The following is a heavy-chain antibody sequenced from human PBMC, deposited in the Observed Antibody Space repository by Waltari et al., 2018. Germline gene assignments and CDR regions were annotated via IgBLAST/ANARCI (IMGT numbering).Heavy chain of an antibody. D-gene: IGHD1-1*01. CDR2: IDRDGNT. Sequence: EEQLVESGGGVIQIGGSLRLSCDGSGFSVSDNYMNWVGQGPGKGLEWVSTIDRDGNTYYADSVKGRFATSRGSSRDTVYFEMNSLRPDDTAVYYCASTLHLDGWLDGFDIWGQGTVVTVSS. J-gene: IGHJ3*02. CDR1: GFSVSDNY. CDR3: ASTLHLDGWLDGFDI. V-gene: IGHV3-53*01.